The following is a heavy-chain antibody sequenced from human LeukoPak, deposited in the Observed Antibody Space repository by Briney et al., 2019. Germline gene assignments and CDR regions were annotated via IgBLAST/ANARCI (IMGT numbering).Heavy chain of an antibody. CDR3: ARDKGRTCMDY. V-gene: IGHV3-48*01. D-gene: IGHD2-8*01. Sequence: GGSLRLSCAVSGITFSTSGMHWVRQAPGKGLEWISFISRGGDSINYADSLEGRFTISRDNAKNSLYLQMNSLRAEDTAVYYCARDKGRTCMDYWGQGTLVTVSS. J-gene: IGHJ4*02. CDR2: ISRGGDSI. CDR1: GITFSTSG.